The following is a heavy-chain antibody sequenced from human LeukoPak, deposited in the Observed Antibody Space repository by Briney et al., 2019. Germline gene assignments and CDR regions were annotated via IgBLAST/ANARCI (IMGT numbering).Heavy chain of an antibody. CDR2: MKEDGSAR. CDR3: ARGKGWPDSYYGMDV. J-gene: IGHJ6*02. V-gene: IGHV3-7*01. Sequence: GGSLRLSCVASGFTFSNYWMSWVGQAPGKGLEGLANMKEDGSARYYVDSMKGRFTISRDNAKNSLDLQMNSLRAEDTSVYYCARGKGWPDSYYGMDVWGQGTTVTVSS. CDR1: GFTFSNYW.